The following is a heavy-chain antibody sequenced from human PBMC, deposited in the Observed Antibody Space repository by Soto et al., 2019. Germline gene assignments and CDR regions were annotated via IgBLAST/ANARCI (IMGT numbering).Heavy chain of an antibody. J-gene: IGHJ4*02. CDR2: IYHSGST. V-gene: IGHV4-4*02. CDR1: GDSISSRNW. CDR3: ARDMAAAGRGVDY. Sequence: SETLSLTCAVSGDSISSRNWWSWVRQPPGKGLEWIGEIYHSGSTNYNPSLKSRATISVDKSNNQFSLRLRSVTAADTAVYYCARDMAAAGRGVDYWGQGTLVTVSS. D-gene: IGHD6-13*01.